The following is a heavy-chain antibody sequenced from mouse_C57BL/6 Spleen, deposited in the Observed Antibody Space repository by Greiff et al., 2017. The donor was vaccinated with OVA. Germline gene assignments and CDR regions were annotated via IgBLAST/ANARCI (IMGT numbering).Heavy chain of an antibody. Sequence: EVKLMESGGGLVKPGGSLSLSCAASGFTFTDYYMSWVRQPPGTALEWLGFIRNKANGYTTEYSASVKGRFTISRDNSQSILYLQMKALRAEDSATYYCARRYDGYYGYFDYWGQGTTLTVSS. CDR1: GFTFTDYY. J-gene: IGHJ2*01. V-gene: IGHV7-3*01. CDR2: IRNKANGYTT. D-gene: IGHD2-3*01. CDR3: ARRYDGYYGYFDY.